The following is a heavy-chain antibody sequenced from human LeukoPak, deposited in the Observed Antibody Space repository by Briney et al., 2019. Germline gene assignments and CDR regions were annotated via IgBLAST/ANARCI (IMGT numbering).Heavy chain of an antibody. Sequence: PGGSLRLSCAASGFTFSSYAMSWVRQAPGKGLEWVSAISGSGGSTYYADSVKGRFTLSRDNSKNTLYLQMNILRAEDTAVYYCAKGLYDFWSGYYSPPFDYWGQGTLVTVSS. CDR3: AKGLYDFWSGYYSPPFDY. CDR1: GFTFSSYA. CDR2: ISGSGGST. D-gene: IGHD3-3*01. V-gene: IGHV3-23*01. J-gene: IGHJ4*02.